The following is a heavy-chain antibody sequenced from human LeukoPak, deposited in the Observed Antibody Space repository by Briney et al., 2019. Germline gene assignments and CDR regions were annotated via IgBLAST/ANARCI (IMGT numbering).Heavy chain of an antibody. CDR2: IMQDGSQN. CDR1: GFTFSRYW. CDR3: ARLGYCSSTSCPNDYYYYYGMDV. V-gene: IGHV3-7*01. Sequence: GGSLRLSYAASGFTFSRYWMSWVRQAPGRWREWVANIMQDGSQNNYGDSVKGRFTISRDNAKNSLYLQMNSLRAEDTAVYYCARLGYCSSTSCPNDYYYYYGMDVWGQGTTVTVSS. D-gene: IGHD2-2*01. J-gene: IGHJ6*02.